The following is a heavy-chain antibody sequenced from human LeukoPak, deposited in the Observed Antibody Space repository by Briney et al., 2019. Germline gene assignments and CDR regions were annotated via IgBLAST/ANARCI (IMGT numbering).Heavy chain of an antibody. CDR1: GGSISGYY. CDR3: ARFTSGWNGVDL. CDR2: IYNSGST. V-gene: IGHV4-59*01. D-gene: IGHD2-2*01. J-gene: IGHJ5*02. Sequence: SETLSLTCTVSGGSISGYYWSWIRQPPGRGLEWIGYIYNSGSTNHNPSLKSRVAISVDTSKNQFSLKVNSVTAADTAVYYCARFTSGWNGVDLWGQGTLVTVSS.